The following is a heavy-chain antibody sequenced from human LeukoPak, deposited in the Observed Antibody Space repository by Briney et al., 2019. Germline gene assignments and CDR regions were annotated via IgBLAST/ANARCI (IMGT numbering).Heavy chain of an antibody. Sequence: GGSLRLSCAASGFTFSSYGMHWVRQAPGKGLEWVAFIRYDGSNKYYADSVEGRFTISRDNSKNTLYLQMNSLRAEDTAVYYCAKKGCRSTSCYEFDYWGQGTLVTVSS. CDR1: GFTFSSYG. CDR2: IRYDGSNK. CDR3: AKKGCRSTSCYEFDY. V-gene: IGHV3-30*02. D-gene: IGHD2-2*01. J-gene: IGHJ4*02.